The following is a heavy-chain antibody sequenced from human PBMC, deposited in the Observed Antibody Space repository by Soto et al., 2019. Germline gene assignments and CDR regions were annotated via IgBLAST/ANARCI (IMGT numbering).Heavy chain of an antibody. CDR1: GFTVSSNY. V-gene: IGHV3-66*01. CDR2: IYSGGST. D-gene: IGHD3-9*01. CDR3: ASWDILSRGLFDY. J-gene: IGHJ4*02. Sequence: VQLVESGGGLVQPGGSLRLSCAASGFTVSSNYMSWVRQAPGKGLEWVSVIYSGGSTYYADSVKGRFTISRDNSKNTLYLQMNSLRAEDTAVYYCASWDILSRGLFDYWGQGTLVTVSS.